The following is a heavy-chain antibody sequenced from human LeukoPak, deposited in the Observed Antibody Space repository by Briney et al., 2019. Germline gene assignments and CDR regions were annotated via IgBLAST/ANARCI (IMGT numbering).Heavy chain of an antibody. CDR2: IYPGNSDT. CDR3: ARRPHESGREFDY. J-gene: IGHJ4*02. Sequence: GESLKISCQGSGYTFTSYWIVWVRQMPGKGLEWMGIIYPGNSDTRYSLSFQGQVTISVDKSISTAYLQWSSLQAPDTAMYYCARRPHESGREFDYWGQGTLVTVSS. CDR1: GYTFTSYW. V-gene: IGHV5-51*01. D-gene: IGHD5-24*01.